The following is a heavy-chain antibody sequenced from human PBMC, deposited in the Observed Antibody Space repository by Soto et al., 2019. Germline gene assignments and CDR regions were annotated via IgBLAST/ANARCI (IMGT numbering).Heavy chain of an antibody. CDR2: INPSGGST. J-gene: IGHJ6*02. V-gene: IGHV1-46*01. D-gene: IGHD3-3*01. CDR1: GYTFTSYY. CDR3: ARDLSITIFGVVIIPRPSYYYYGMDV. Sequence: GASVKVSCKASGYTFTSYYMYWVRQAPGQGLEWMGIINPSGGSTSYAQKFQGRVTITRDTSTSTVYMELSSLRSEDTAVYYCARDLSITIFGVVIIPRPSYYYYGMDVWGQGTTVTVSS.